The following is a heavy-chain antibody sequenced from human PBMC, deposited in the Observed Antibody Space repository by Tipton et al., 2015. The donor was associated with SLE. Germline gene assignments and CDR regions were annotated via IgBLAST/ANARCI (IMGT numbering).Heavy chain of an antibody. J-gene: IGHJ6*02. Sequence: QVQLVQSGAEVKKPGSSVKVSCKASGGTFSSYAISWVRQAPGQGLEWMGRIIPIFGTANYAQKFQGRVTITADESTSTAYMELSSLRSEDTAVYYCAGPMTTVTTPGLYYYYGMDVWGQGTTVTVSS. CDR2: IIPIFGTA. CDR1: GGTFSSYA. V-gene: IGHV1-69*18. CDR3: AGPMTTVTTPGLYYYYGMDV. D-gene: IGHD4-17*01.